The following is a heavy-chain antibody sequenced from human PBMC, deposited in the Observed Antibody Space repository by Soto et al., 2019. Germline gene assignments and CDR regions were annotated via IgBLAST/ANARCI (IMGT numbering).Heavy chain of an antibody. D-gene: IGHD1-26*01. Sequence: GESLKISCKISGYRFASFWIAWVRQKPGKGLEWMGIIYPGDSDTRYSPSFQGQVTISADKSISTAYLQWSSLKASDTAMYYCAILDGSFYGMDVWGQGTTVTVSS. V-gene: IGHV5-51*01. CDR3: AILDGSFYGMDV. CDR1: GYRFASFW. CDR2: IYPGDSDT. J-gene: IGHJ6*02.